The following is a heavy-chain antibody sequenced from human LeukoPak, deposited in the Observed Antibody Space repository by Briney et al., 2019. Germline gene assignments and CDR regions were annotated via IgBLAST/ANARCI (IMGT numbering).Heavy chain of an antibody. J-gene: IGHJ4*02. D-gene: IGHD1-26*01. CDR2: MRQDGGEI. CDR1: GFTFSSYW. V-gene: IGHV3-7*01. CDR3: ARDKIVGATHFDS. Sequence: GGSLRLSCAASGFTFSSYWMSWVRQAPGKGLEWVANMRQDGGEIYYVDSVKGRFTISRDNAKNSLHLEMSSLRAEDTAVYYCARDKIVGATHFDSWGQGTLVTVSS.